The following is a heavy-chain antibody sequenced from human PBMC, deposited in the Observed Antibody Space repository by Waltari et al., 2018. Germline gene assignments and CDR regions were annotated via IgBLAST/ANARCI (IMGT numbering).Heavy chain of an antibody. CDR2: IWYDGSNK. J-gene: IGHJ4*02. Sequence: QVQLVESGGGVVQPGGSLRLSCAASGFTFSSYGMHWVRQAPGKGLEWVAFIWYDGSNKYYADAVKGRFTISRDNSKNTLYLQMNSLRAEDTAVYYCAKVRAPGGLFDYWGQGTLVTVSS. CDR3: AKVRAPGGLFDY. D-gene: IGHD3-10*01. V-gene: IGHV3-30*02. CDR1: GFTFSSYG.